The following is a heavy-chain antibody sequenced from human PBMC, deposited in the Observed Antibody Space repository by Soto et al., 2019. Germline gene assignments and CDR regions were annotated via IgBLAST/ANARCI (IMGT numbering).Heavy chain of an antibody. Sequence: QVQLVESGGGVVQPGRSLRLSCAASGFTFSSYAMHWVRQAPGKGLEWVAVISYDGSNKYYADSVKGRFTISRDNSKNTXHMQMNSLRTEDTAVYYCARHKRDLRFLEWSYYFDYWGQGTLVTVSS. D-gene: IGHD3-3*01. J-gene: IGHJ4*02. CDR2: ISYDGSNK. CDR1: GFTFSSYA. CDR3: ARHKRDLRFLEWSYYFDY. V-gene: IGHV3-30-3*01.